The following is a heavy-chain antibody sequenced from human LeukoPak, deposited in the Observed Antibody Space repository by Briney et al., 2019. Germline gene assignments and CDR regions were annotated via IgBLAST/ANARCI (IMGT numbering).Heavy chain of an antibody. Sequence: ASVEVSCKASGYTFTGYYMHWVRQAPGQGLEWMGWINPNSGGTNYAQKFQGRVTMTRDTSISTAYMELSRLRSDDTAVYYCARDLSGSYPYYFDYWGQGTLVTVSS. CDR1: GYTFTGYY. J-gene: IGHJ4*02. CDR3: ARDLSGSYPYYFDY. D-gene: IGHD1-26*01. CDR2: INPNSGGT. V-gene: IGHV1-2*02.